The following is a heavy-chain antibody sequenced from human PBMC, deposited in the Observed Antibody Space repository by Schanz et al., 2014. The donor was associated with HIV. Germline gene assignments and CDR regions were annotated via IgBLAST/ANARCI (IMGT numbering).Heavy chain of an antibody. CDR3: ARGPWAGSGSYPLDY. CDR2: INHSGST. V-gene: IGHV4-34*01. Sequence: VQLKQWGAGLLKPSETLSLTCAVYGGSFSGYFWNWIRQSPGKGLEWIGEINHSGSTNYNPSLKSRVSMSVDTSKNQFSLKLNSATAADTATYYCARGPWAGSGSYPLDYWGQGTLVTVSS. D-gene: IGHD3-10*01. J-gene: IGHJ4*02. CDR1: GGSFSGYF.